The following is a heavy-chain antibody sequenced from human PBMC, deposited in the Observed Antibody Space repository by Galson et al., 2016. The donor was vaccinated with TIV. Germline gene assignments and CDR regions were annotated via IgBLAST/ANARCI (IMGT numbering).Heavy chain of an antibody. CDR2: ISSSGAFT. CDR3: ARNNYDFWSGDLSYGMDV. J-gene: IGHJ6*02. D-gene: IGHD3-3*01. V-gene: IGHV3-48*03. Sequence: SLRLSRALAGFTFRSYEMNWVRQAPGKGLEWVSYISSSGAFTHYADPVKGRFTISRDNAMNSLYLQMNSLRGEDTAVYYFARNNYDFWSGDLSYGMDVWGQGTTVIVSS. CDR1: GFTFRSYE.